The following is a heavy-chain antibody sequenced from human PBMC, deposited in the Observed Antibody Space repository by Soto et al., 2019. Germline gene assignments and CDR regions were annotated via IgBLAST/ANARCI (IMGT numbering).Heavy chain of an antibody. V-gene: IGHV3-48*03. CDR1: GFTFSSYE. CDR3: TEGLNSSGGGYFDY. J-gene: IGHJ4*02. D-gene: IGHD6-19*01. CDR2: ISSSGSTI. Sequence: EVQLVESGGGLVQPGGSLRLSCAASGFTFSSYEMNWVRQAPGKGLEWVSYISSSGSTIYYADSVKGRFTISRDNAKNSRSPEMSSRGGEDTAVYNVTEGLNSSGGGYFDYWGQETLVTVSS.